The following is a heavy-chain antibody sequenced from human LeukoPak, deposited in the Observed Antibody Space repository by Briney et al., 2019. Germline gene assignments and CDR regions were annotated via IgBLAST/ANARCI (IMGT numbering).Heavy chain of an antibody. D-gene: IGHD3-9*01. CDR3: AREGVYDILTGPMD. V-gene: IGHV4-31*03. CDR1: GGSISSGGYY. J-gene: IGHJ4*02. Sequence: TSETLSLTCTVSGGSISSGGYYWSWTRQHPGKGLEWIGYIYYSGSTYYNPSLKSRVTISVDTSKNQFSLKLSSVTAADTAVYYCAREGVYDILTGPMDWGQGTLVTVSS. CDR2: IYYSGST.